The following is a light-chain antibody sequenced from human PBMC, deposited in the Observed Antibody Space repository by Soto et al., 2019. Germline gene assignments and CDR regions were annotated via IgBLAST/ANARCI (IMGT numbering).Light chain of an antibody. V-gene: IGKV3-20*01. J-gene: IGKJ2*01. CDR1: QSVSSSY. CDR3: QQYGTSPPKYT. CDR2: GAS. Sequence: EIVLTQSPGTLSLSPGERATLSCRASQSVSSSYLAWYQQKPGQAPRLIIYGASSRATDIPDRFSGSGSGTDFTLTLSRLEPEDFAVYYCQQYGTSPPKYTFGQGTKLEIK.